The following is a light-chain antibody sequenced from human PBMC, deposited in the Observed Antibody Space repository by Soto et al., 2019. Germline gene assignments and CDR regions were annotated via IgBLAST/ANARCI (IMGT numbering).Light chain of an antibody. CDR2: DVN. CDR3: SSSTSATTYV. Sequence: QSVLTQPASVSGSPGQSITISCTGTSSDVGAYNYDSWYQQHPGKVPKLIIYDVNNRPSGVSNRFSGSKSGNTASLTISGLQTEDEADYYCSSSTSATTYVFGTGTKVTVL. V-gene: IGLV2-14*01. CDR1: SSDVGAYNY. J-gene: IGLJ1*01.